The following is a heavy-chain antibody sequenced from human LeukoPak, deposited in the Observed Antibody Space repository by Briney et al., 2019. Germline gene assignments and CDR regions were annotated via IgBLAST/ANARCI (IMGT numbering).Heavy chain of an antibody. D-gene: IGHD1-26*01. CDR2: ISGSGGST. CDR1: GFTFSSYA. J-gene: IGHJ4*02. Sequence: GGSLRLPCAASGFTFSSYAMSWVRQAPGKGLEWVAAISGSGGSTYYVDSVKGRFTISRDNSKNTLYLQMNSLRAEDTAVYYCAKEVIVGVSFDSWGQGTLVTVSS. CDR3: AKEVIVGVSFDS. V-gene: IGHV3-23*01.